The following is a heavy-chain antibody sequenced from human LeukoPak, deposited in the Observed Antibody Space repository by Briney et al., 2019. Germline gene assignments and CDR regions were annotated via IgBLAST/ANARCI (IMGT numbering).Heavy chain of an antibody. CDR2: INHSGST. Sequence: SETLSLTCAVYGGSFRGYYWSWIRQPPGKGLEWIGEINHSGSTNYNPSLKSRVTISVDTSKNQFSLKLSSVTAADTAVYYCARTPRYNWNDVNWFDPWGQGTLVTVSS. J-gene: IGHJ5*02. CDR3: ARTPRYNWNDVNWFDP. CDR1: GGSFRGYY. D-gene: IGHD1-20*01. V-gene: IGHV4-34*01.